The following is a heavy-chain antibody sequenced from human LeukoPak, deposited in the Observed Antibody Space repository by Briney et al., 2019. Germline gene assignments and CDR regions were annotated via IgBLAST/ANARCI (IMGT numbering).Heavy chain of an antibody. Sequence: PSETLSLTCTVSGGSISSSSYYWGWIRQPPGKGLEWIGSIYYSGSTYYNPSLKSRVTISVDTSKNQFSLKLSSVTAADTAVYYCARVVVVVAARYYFDYWGQGTLVTVSS. CDR3: ARVVVVVAARYYFDY. CDR2: IYYSGST. CDR1: GGSISSSSYY. J-gene: IGHJ4*02. D-gene: IGHD2-15*01. V-gene: IGHV4-39*07.